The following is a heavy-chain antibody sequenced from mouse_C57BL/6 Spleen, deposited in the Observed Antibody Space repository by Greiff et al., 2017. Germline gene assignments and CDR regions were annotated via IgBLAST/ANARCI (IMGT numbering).Heavy chain of an antibody. CDR2: IRSKSNNYAT. CDR3: VRDYGSSYGWFAY. Sequence: EVKVEESGGGLVQPKGSLKLSCAASGFSFNTYAMNWVRQAPGKGLEWVARIRSKSNNYATYYADSVKDRFTISRDDSESMLYLQMNNLKTEDTAMYYCVRDYGSSYGWFAYWGQGTLVTVSA. J-gene: IGHJ3*01. D-gene: IGHD1-1*01. V-gene: IGHV10-1*01. CDR1: GFSFNTYA.